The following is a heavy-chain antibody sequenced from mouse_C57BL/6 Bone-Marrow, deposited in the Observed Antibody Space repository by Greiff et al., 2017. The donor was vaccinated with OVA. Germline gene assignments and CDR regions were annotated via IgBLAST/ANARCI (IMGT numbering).Heavy chain of an antibody. D-gene: IGHD4-1*01. Sequence: VQLQQPGAELVRPGSSVKLSCKASGYTFTSYWMDWVKQRPGQGLEWIGNIYPSDSGTHYNQKFKDKVTLTVDKSSSTAYMQLSSLTSEDSAVYYCARRMGRTWFADWGQGTLVTVSA. J-gene: IGHJ3*01. V-gene: IGHV1-61*01. CDR1: GYTFTSYW. CDR3: ARRMGRTWFAD. CDR2: IYPSDSGT.